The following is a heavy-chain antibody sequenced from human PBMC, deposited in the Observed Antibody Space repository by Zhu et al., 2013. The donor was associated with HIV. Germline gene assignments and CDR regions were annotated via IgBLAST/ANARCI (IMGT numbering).Heavy chain of an antibody. J-gene: IGHJ3*01. V-gene: IGHV3-9*01. CDR1: GFSFNNYA. CDR3: TKRAGYSSTWRDAFDV. Sequence: EVQLVESGGGLVQPGRSLKLSCAASGFSFNNYAMHWVRQAPGKGLEWVSGINWNSGIIDYADSVQGRFTISRDNAKNSLYLQMNSLRTEDTALYYCTKRAGYSSTWRDAFDVWGQGTMVTVSS. D-gene: IGHD6-13*01. CDR2: INWNSGII.